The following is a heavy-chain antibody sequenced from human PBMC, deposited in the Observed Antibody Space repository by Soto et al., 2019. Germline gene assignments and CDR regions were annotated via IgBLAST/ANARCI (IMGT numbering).Heavy chain of an antibody. CDR2: ISSSSDNT. V-gene: IGHV3-23*01. J-gene: IGHJ5*02. CDR3: AKNCYGSDVLGWFAP. Sequence: GGSLRLSCAASGFTFSNYAMSWVRQAPGTGLEWVSAISSSSDNTYYADSVRGRFTISRDNAKNTLSLQMDSLRAEDTAVYYCAKNCYGSDVLGWFAPCGQGILVTVSS. D-gene: IGHD2-15*01. CDR1: GFTFSNYA.